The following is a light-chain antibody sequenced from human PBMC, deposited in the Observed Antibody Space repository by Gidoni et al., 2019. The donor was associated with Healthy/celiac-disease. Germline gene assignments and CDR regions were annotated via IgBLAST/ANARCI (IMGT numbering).Light chain of an antibody. Sequence: KSSQSILYSSNNKNYLAWYQQKPGQPPKLLIYWASTRESGVPDRFSGSGSGTDFTLTISSLQAEDVAVYYCQQYYGTPITFGQGTRLEIK. CDR1: QSILYSSNNKNY. J-gene: IGKJ5*01. V-gene: IGKV4-1*01. CDR2: WAS. CDR3: QQYYGTPIT.